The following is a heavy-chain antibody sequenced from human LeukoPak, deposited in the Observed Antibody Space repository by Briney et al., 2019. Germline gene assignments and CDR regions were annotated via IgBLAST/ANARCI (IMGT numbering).Heavy chain of an antibody. CDR1: GGSISSGGYY. CDR2: IYYSGST. V-gene: IGHV4-31*03. J-gene: IGHJ5*02. D-gene: IGHD3-10*01. Sequence: SETLSLTCTVSGGSISSGGYYRSWIRQHPGKGLEWIGYIYYSGSTYYNPSLKSRVTISVDTSKNQFSLKLSSVTAADTAVYYCARGTGFPFGELSWFDPWGQGTLVTVSS. CDR3: ARGTGFPFGELSWFDP.